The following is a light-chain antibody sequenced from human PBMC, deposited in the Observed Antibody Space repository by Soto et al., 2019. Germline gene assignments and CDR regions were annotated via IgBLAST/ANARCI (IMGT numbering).Light chain of an antibody. CDR1: ESIRIH. CDR3: QQTFGKPLVT. Sequence: DIQMTQSPSSLSASIGDSVSIXXRASESIRIHLNWYQQKPGKAPRLXXYAASRLQSGVPSRFSGTGSGTDFTLTISSLQPEDFAIYYCQQTFGKPLVTFGQGTRLEIK. CDR2: AAS. V-gene: IGKV1-39*01. J-gene: IGKJ5*01.